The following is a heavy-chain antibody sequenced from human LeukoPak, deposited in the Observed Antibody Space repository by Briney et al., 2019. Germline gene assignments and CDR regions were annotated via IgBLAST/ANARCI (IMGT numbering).Heavy chain of an antibody. V-gene: IGHV3-11*01. Sequence: GGSLRLSCAASGFTFSDYYISWIRQAPGKGLEWVSGISSSGDITSYADSVKGRFTISRDNAKKSLHLQMNSLRAEDSAVYYCARETVAGTFDYWGQGTQVTVSS. CDR1: GFTFSDYY. D-gene: IGHD6-19*01. CDR3: ARETVAGTFDY. J-gene: IGHJ4*02. CDR2: ISSSGDIT.